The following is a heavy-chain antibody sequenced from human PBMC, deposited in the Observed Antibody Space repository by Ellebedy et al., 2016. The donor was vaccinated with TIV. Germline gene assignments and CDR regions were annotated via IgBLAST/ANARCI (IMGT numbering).Heavy chain of an antibody. J-gene: IGHJ6*02. Sequence: SETLSLXCTVSGGSISSYYWSWIRQPPGKGLEWIGYIYYSGITNYNPSLKSRVTISVDTSKNQFSLKLSSVTAADTAVYYCARDYTIFGVVSHYYYGMDVWGQGTTVTVSS. CDR2: IYYSGIT. D-gene: IGHD3-3*01. CDR3: ARDYTIFGVVSHYYYGMDV. CDR1: GGSISSYY. V-gene: IGHV4-59*01.